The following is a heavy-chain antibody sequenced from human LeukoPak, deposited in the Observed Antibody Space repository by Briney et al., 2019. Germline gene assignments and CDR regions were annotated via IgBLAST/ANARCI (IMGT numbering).Heavy chain of an antibody. CDR3: ARRGWNFDL. J-gene: IGHJ4*02. CDR1: GGTMSGYY. D-gene: IGHD6-19*01. V-gene: IGHV4-59*01. Sequence: PSETLSLTCTVSGGTMSGYYWTWLRQPPGKGLEWIGYIYYSGGANYNPSPKGRVTISIDTSKNHLSLRLNSVTAADTAVYYCARRGWNFDLWGQETLVTVSS. CDR2: IYYSGGA.